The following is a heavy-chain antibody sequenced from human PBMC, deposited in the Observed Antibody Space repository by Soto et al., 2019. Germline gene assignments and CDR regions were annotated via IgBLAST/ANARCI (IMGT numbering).Heavy chain of an antibody. Sequence: GGSLRLSCAASGFTFSSYGMHWVRQAPGKGLEWVAVILYDGSIIYYADSVKGRFTISRDNSKNTLYLQMNSLRAEDTAVYYCARDLWFGELPYYFDYWGQGTLVTVSS. CDR3: ARDLWFGELPYYFDY. CDR1: GFTFSSYG. D-gene: IGHD3-10*01. J-gene: IGHJ4*02. V-gene: IGHV3-33*01. CDR2: ILYDGSII.